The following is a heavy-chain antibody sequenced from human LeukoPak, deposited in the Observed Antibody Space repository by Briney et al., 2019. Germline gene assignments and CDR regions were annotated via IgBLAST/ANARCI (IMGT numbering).Heavy chain of an antibody. Sequence: GGSLRLSCAASGFTFSSYAMSWVRQAPGKGLEWVSAISGSGGSTYYADSVKGRFTISRDNSKNTLYLQMNSLRAEDTAVYYCAKFRFVVVPAAIGGYMDVWGKGTTVTVSS. V-gene: IGHV3-23*01. J-gene: IGHJ6*03. CDR1: GFTFSSYA. CDR2: ISGSGGST. CDR3: AKFRFVVVPAAIGGYMDV. D-gene: IGHD2-2*01.